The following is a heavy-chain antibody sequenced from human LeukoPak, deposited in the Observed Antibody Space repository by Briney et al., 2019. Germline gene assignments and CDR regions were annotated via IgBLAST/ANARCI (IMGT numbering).Heavy chain of an antibody. V-gene: IGHV3-23*01. D-gene: IGHD6-19*01. J-gene: IGHJ4*02. CDR3: AKRDSSRSNYCAY. Sequence: SGGSLRLSCAASGFTFAGCAMSWVRQAPGKGLEWVSTFGRSGAGTFYADSVKGRFTISRDNSKNTLYLQMNSLRAEDTAVYYCAKRDSSRSNYCAYWGQGALVTVSS. CDR1: GFTFAGCA. CDR2: FGRSGAGT.